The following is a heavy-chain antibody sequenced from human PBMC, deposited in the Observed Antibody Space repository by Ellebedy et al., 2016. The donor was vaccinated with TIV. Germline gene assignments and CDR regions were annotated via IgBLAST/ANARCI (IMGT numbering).Heavy chain of an antibody. CDR3: SRLAAVNFHWFDP. V-gene: IGHV3-21*01. Sequence: GGSLRLXXAASGFTFSGNTMNWVRQAPGKGLEWVSSISSSSSYIYYADSVKGRFTISRDNAKSSLFLQMNSLRVDDTAVYYCSRLAAVNFHWFDPWGQGTLVTVSS. CDR1: GFTFSGNT. D-gene: IGHD6-13*01. J-gene: IGHJ5*02. CDR2: ISSSSSYI.